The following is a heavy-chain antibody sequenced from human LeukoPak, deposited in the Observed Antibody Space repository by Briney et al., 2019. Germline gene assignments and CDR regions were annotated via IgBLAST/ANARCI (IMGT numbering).Heavy chain of an antibody. CDR3: ARDMSSGYDFWSGGYFDF. CDR2: ISGSGDST. Sequence: GGSLSLSCAASGFTFSNYGMSWVRQAPGEGLEWVSAISGSGDSTYYADSVKGRFTISRDNAKNSLYLQMNSLRAEDTAVYYCARDMSSGYDFWSGGYFDFWGQGTLVTVSS. V-gene: IGHV3-23*01. J-gene: IGHJ4*02. CDR1: GFTFSNYG. D-gene: IGHD3-3*01.